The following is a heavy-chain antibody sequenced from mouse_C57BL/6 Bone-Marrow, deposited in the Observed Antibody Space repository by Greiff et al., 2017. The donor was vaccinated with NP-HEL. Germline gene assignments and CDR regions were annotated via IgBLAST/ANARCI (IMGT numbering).Heavy chain of an antibody. V-gene: IGHV1-75*01. Sequence: VQLQQSGPELVKPGASVKISCKASGYTFTDYYINWVKQRPGQGLEWIGWIFPGSGSPYYNEKFKGKATITVDKSSSTAYMLLSSLTSEDSAVDFGARDYYGSSYFDYWGQGTTLTVSS. D-gene: IGHD1-1*01. CDR3: ARDYYGSSYFDY. J-gene: IGHJ2*01. CDR2: IFPGSGSP. CDR1: GYTFTDYY.